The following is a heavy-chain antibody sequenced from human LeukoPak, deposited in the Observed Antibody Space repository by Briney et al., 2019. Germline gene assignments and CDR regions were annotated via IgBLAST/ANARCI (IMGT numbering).Heavy chain of an antibody. V-gene: IGHV2-70*01. D-gene: IGHD6-19*01. J-gene: IGHJ4*02. CDR1: GFSLSSSGVC. CDR3: ARMRKGSAWSYFDY. CDR2: IDWYDDK. Sequence: ESGPTLVKPPQTLTLTCTFSGFSLSSSGVCVSWIRQPPGKALEWLSPIDWYDDKYYSTSLKTRLTISKDTSKNQVVLTMTNMDPVDTATYYCARMRKGSAWSYFDYWGQGTLVTVSS.